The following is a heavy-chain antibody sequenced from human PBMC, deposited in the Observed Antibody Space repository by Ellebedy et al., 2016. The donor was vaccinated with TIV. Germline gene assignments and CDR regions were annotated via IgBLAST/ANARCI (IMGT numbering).Heavy chain of an antibody. CDR3: ARDGGLPAADITYYGMDV. CDR2: IYYSGST. CDR1: GGSISSGGYY. D-gene: IGHD2-2*01. J-gene: IGHJ6*02. V-gene: IGHV4-31*02. Sequence: SXTVSGGSISSGGYYWSWIRQHPGKGLEWIGYIYYSGSTYYNPSLKSRVTISVDTSKNQFSLKLSSVTAADTAVYYCARDGGLPAADITYYGMDVWGQGTTVTVSS.